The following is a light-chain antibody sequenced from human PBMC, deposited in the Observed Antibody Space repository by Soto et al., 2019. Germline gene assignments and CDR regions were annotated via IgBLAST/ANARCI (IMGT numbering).Light chain of an antibody. CDR3: QQYGTSPPT. CDR2: GAS. V-gene: IGKV3-20*01. Sequence: IVLTQSPGTLSLSPGEGATLSCRASQSVRGGYLAWYQHKPGPAPRLLIYGASSTATGIPDRFSGSGSGTEFTLPIRRLAREDFAVYYCQQYGTSPPTFGQGTKVEIK. CDR1: QSVRGGY. J-gene: IGKJ1*01.